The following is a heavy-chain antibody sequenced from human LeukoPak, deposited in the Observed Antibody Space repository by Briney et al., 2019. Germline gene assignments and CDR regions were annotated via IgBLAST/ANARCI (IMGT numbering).Heavy chain of an antibody. J-gene: IGHJ4*02. D-gene: IGHD3-16*01. CDR2: ISAYNGNT. CDR1: GYTFTSYG. CDR3: AREGDWGSEDYFDY. Sequence: ASVTVSFKSSGYTFTSYGISWVRQAPGQGLEWMGWISAYNGNTNYAQKLQGRVTMTTDTSTSTAYMELRSLRSDDTAVYYCAREGDWGSEDYFDYWGQGTLVTVSS. V-gene: IGHV1-18*01.